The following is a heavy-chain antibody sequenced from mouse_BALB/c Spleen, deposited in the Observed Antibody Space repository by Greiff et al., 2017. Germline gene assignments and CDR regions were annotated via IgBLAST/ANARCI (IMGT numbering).Heavy chain of an antibody. J-gene: IGHJ4*01. D-gene: IGHD2-10*02. CDR3: ARRALPYGNGAMDY. CDR1: GFSLSTSGMG. V-gene: IGHV8-12*01. CDR2: IYWDDDK. Sequence: QVTLKVSGPGILQPSQTLSLTCSFSGFSLSTSGMGVSWIRQPSGKGLEWLAHIYWDDDKRYNPSLKSRLTISKDTSRNQVFLKITSVDTADTATYYCARRALPYGNGAMDYWGQGTSVTVSS.